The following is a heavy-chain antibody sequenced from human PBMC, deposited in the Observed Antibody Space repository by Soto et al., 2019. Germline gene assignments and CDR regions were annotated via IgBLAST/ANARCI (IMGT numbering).Heavy chain of an antibody. CDR1: GGSISSYY. V-gene: IGHV4-59*08. J-gene: IGHJ4*02. CDR2: IYYSGST. CDR3: GTCSGGSCYSGYQSDY. Sequence: SETLSLTCTVSGGSISSYYWSWIRQPPGKGLEWIGYIYYSGSTNYNPSLKSRVTISVDTSKNQFSLKLSSVTAADTAVYYCGTCSGGSCYSGYQSDYWGQGTLVTVSS. D-gene: IGHD2-15*01.